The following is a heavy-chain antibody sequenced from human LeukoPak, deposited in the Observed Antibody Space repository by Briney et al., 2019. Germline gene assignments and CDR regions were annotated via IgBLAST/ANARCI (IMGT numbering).Heavy chain of an antibody. D-gene: IGHD4/OR15-4a*01. Sequence: SETLSLTCTVSGGSISHYYWSWIRQPPGKGPEWFGYIYYTGTTDYNPSLKSRVTISVDTSKKQFSLKLNSVTAADTAVYYCAREDPQTKVPEGMDVWGQGTTVTVSS. CDR3: AREDPQTKVPEGMDV. CDR1: GGSISHYY. CDR2: IYYTGTT. J-gene: IGHJ6*02. V-gene: IGHV4-59*01.